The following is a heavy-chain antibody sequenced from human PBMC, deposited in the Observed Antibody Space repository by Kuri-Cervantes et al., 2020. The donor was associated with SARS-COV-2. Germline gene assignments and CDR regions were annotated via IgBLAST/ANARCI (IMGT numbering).Heavy chain of an antibody. CDR2: IKSKTDGGTT. D-gene: IGHD7-27*01. J-gene: IGHJ4*02. CDR1: GFIVSSNQ. V-gene: IGHV3-15*01. CDR3: TTTGPFDY. Sequence: GESLKISCAASGFIVSSNQMTWVRQAPGKGLEWVGRIKSKTDGGTTDYAAPVKGRFTISGDDSKNTLYLQMNSLKTEDTAVYYCTTTGPFDYWGQGTLVTVSS.